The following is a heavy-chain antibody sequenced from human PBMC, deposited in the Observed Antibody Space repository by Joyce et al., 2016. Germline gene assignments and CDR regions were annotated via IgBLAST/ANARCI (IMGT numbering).Heavy chain of an antibody. V-gene: IGHV3-23*04. D-gene: IGHD2-15*01. CDR2: IGTFGSSR. CDR3: ARAMTVVVAYTLRDGFDV. CDR1: QTRANNYG. Sequence: EMQLEESGGTLVHPGGSLSLSCTVSQTRANNYGMAWVGQAQGKGLGWGLGIGTFGSSRYYADSVKGRFTVSRDNNKNMVYLQMTSLQAEDTAIYYCARAMTVVVAYTLRDGFDVWGRGTLVAVSS. J-gene: IGHJ3*01.